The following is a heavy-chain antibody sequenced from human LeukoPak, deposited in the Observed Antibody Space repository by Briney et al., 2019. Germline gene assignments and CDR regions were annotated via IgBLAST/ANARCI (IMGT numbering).Heavy chain of an antibody. D-gene: IGHD3-9*01. CDR3: STLAITNNLVYYDILTGYYPFDY. J-gene: IGHJ4*02. V-gene: IGHV3-48*03. CDR1: GFTFSSYE. Sequence: GGSLRLSCAASGFTFSSYEMNWVRQAPGKGLEWVSYISSSGSTIYYADFAKGRFTISRDNAKNSLYLQMNSLRAEDTAVYYCSTLAITNNLVYYDILTGYYPFDYWGQGTLVTVSS. CDR2: ISSSGSTI.